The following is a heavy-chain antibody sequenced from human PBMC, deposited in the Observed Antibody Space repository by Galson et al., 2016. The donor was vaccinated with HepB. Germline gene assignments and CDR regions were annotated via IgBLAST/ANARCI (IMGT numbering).Heavy chain of an antibody. CDR2: IVVGSGNT. CDR3: AAVYCSGTSCPGATDY. Sequence: SVKVSCKASGISFTSFAMQWVRQARGQRLEWIGWIVVGSGNTNYAQKFQERVTITRDMSTSAAYMELSSLRSEDTAVYYCAAVYCSGTSCPGATDYWGQGTLGTVSS. CDR1: GISFTSFA. V-gene: IGHV1-58*02. J-gene: IGHJ4*02. D-gene: IGHD2-2*01.